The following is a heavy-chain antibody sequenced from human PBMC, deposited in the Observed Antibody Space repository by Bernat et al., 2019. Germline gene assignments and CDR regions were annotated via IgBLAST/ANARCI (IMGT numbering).Heavy chain of an antibody. CDR2: IYPGDSDT. CDR1: GYSFTSYW. D-gene: IGHD3-10*01. V-gene: IGHV5-51*01. CDR3: ARTEGYYGSGSYSMDV. J-gene: IGHJ6*03. Sequence: EVQLVQSGAEVKKPGESLKISCKGSGYSFTSYWIGWVRQMPGKGLEWMGIIYPGDSDTRYSPSFQGQVTISADKSISTAYLQWSSLKAPDTAMYYCARTEGYYGSGSYSMDVWGKGTTVTVSS.